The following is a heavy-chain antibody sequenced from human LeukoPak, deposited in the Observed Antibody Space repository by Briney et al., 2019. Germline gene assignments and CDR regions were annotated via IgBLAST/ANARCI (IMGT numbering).Heavy chain of an antibody. J-gene: IGHJ4*02. CDR3: AKSNCGGDCHLLDY. CDR1: GFSLSTYA. V-gene: IGHV3-23*01. D-gene: IGHD2-21*02. Sequence: GGSLRLSCAASGFSLSTYAMSWVRQAPGKGLEWVSHFGGSGGTIYYAHSVKGRFTISRDNSKNTLYLQMNSLRAEDTAVYYCAKSNCGGDCHLLDYWGQGTLVTVSS. CDR2: FGGSGGTI.